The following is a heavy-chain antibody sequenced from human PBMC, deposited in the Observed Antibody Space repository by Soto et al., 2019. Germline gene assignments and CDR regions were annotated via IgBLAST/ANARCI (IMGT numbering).Heavy chain of an antibody. Sequence: SETLSLTCAVYGGSFSGYYWSWIRQPPGKGLEWIGEINHSGSTNYNPSLKSRVTISVDTSKNQFSLKLSSVTAADTAVYYCGRGLGRAMVGGQTIKPNWSDPGGQGPLVTVSS. J-gene: IGHJ5*02. D-gene: IGHD3-10*01. CDR2: INHSGST. CDR3: GRGLGRAMVGGQTIKPNWSDP. CDR1: GGSFSGYY. V-gene: IGHV4-34*01.